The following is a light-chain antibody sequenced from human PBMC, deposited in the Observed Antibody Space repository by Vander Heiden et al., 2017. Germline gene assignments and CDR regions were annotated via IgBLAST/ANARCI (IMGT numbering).Light chain of an antibody. CDR1: NIGSKS. V-gene: IGLV3-21*02. CDR3: QVWDSSTDHWV. CDR2: NDS. Sequence: YALTLPRSASVAPGQTASITCGGNNIGSKSVHWYQQKPGQAPVVVVYNDSDRPSGIPGRLSGSNSGNTATLTISRVEAGDEADYYCQVWDSSTDHWVFGGGTKLTVL. J-gene: IGLJ3*02.